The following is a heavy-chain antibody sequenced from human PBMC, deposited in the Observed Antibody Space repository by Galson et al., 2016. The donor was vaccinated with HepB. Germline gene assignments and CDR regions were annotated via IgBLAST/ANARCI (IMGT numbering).Heavy chain of an antibody. J-gene: IGHJ4*02. Sequence: SLRLSCAVSGFTFGRYWMHWVRQAPGKGPEWVAVIWPEGNYKYYGDSVKGRFTLSRDNSKNILYLQMNSLRGEDTAVYYCARGVVGGGNSGVDYWGQGTLVTVSS. CDR1: GFTFGRYW. CDR2: IWPEGNYK. D-gene: IGHD4-23*01. V-gene: IGHV3-33*08. CDR3: ARGVVGGGNSGVDY.